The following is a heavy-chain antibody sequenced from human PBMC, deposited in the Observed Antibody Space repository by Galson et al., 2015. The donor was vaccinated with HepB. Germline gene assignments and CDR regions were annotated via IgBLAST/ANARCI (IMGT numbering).Heavy chain of an antibody. CDR1: GFTFSSYW. J-gene: IGHJ4*02. V-gene: IGHV3-7*03. Sequence: LRLSCAASGFTFSSYWMSWVRQAPGKGLEWVANIKQDGSEKYYVDSVKGRFTISRDNAKNSLYLQMNSLRAEDTAVYYCARGYEWLTGEYYFDYWGQGTLVTVSS. CDR2: IKQDGSEK. CDR3: ARGYEWLTGEYYFDY. D-gene: IGHD6-19*01.